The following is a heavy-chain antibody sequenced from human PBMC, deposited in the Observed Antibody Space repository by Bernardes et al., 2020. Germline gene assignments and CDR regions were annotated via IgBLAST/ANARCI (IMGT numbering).Heavy chain of an antibody. J-gene: IGHJ5*02. V-gene: IGHV2-5*02. Sequence: SGPTLVKPTQTLTLTCTFSGFSLSTSGVGVGWIRQPPGKALEWLALIYWDDDKRYSPSLKSRLTITKDTSKNQVVLTMTNMDPVDTATYYCAGTYGSGEINNWCEPWGQGTLVTVSS. D-gene: IGHD3-10*01. CDR1: GFSLSTSGVG. CDR2: IYWDDDK. CDR3: AGTYGSGEINNWCEP.